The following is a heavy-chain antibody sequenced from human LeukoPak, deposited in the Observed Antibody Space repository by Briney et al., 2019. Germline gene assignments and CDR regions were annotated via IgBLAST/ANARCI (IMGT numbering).Heavy chain of an antibody. CDR1: GFTFDIYT. CDR3: AKGEYYYDSSGCPRVDY. D-gene: IGHD3-22*01. Sequence: GGSLRLSCAASGFTFDIYTMNWVRQAPGRGLEWVSTITTSISNYIHYADSVKGRFTISRDNAKNSLYLQMNSLRAEDTAVYYCAKGEYYYDSSGCPRVDYWGQGTLVTVSS. J-gene: IGHJ4*02. CDR2: ITTSISNYI. V-gene: IGHV3-21*01.